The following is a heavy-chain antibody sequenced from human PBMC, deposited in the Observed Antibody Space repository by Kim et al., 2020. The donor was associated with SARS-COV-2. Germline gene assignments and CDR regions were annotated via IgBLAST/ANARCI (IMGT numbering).Heavy chain of an antibody. V-gene: IGHV1-69*13. CDR2: IIPIFGTA. CDR1: GGTFSSYA. Sequence: SVKVSCKASGGTFSSYAISWVRQAPGQGLEWMGGIIPIFGTANYAQKFQGRVTITADESTSTAYMELSSLRSEDTAVYYCARALPMVLLWFGEPRRTQSNYGMDVWGQGTTVTVSS. D-gene: IGHD3-10*01. J-gene: IGHJ6*02. CDR3: ARALPMVLLWFGEPRRTQSNYGMDV.